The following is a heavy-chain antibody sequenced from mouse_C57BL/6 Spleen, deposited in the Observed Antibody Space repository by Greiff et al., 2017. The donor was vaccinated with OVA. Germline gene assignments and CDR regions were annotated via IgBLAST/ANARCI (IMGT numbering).Heavy chain of an antibody. V-gene: IGHV1-81*01. J-gene: IGHJ4*01. D-gene: IGHD1-1*01. CDR1: GYTFTSYG. Sequence: VQLQQSGAELARPGASVKLSCKASGYTFTSYGISWVKQRTGQGLEWIGEIYPRSGNTYYNEKFKGKATLTAEKSSSTGYRELRSLTSEDSAVYFCARWNYGSSYDYAMDYWGQGTSVTVSS. CDR3: ARWNYGSSYDYAMDY. CDR2: IYPRSGNT.